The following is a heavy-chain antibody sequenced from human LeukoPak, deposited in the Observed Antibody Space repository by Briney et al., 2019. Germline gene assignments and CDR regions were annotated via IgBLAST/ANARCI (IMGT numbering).Heavy chain of an antibody. J-gene: IGHJ3*02. V-gene: IGHV3-64*01. CDR3: ARDRDGGFAFDI. Sequence: GSLRLSCAASGFSFSNYVMHWVRQAPGKGLEYVSAIMPNGETRGYANSMKGRFTISRDNSKNTLYLQMGSLRAEDMAIYYCARDRDGGFAFDIWGQGTLVTVSS. CDR1: GFSFSNYV. CDR2: IMPNGETR. D-gene: IGHD2-15*01.